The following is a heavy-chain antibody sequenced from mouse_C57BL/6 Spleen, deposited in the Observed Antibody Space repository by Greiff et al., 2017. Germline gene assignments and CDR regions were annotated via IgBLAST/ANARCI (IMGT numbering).Heavy chain of an antibody. CDR1: GYAFSSYW. CDR2: IYPGDGDT. J-gene: IGHJ4*01. V-gene: IGHV1-80*01. CDR3: AREESLLYYAMDY. Sequence: QVQLQQSGAELVKPGASVKISCKASGYAFSSYWMNWVKQRPGKGLEWIGQIYPGDGDTNYNGKFTGKATLTADKSSSTAYMQLSSLTSEDSAVYFCAREESLLYYAMDYWGQGTSVTVSS. D-gene: IGHD2-10*01.